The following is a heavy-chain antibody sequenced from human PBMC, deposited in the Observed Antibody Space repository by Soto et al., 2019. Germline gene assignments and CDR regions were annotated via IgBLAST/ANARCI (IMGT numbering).Heavy chain of an antibody. Sequence: ESGGGVVQPGRSLRLSCAASGFTFSSYGMHWVRQAPGKGLEWVAVIWYDGSNKYYADSVKGRFTISRDNSKNTLYLQMNSLRAEDTAVYYCARVTIFGVVDAFDIWGQGTMVTVSS. CDR3: ARVTIFGVVDAFDI. D-gene: IGHD3-3*01. CDR2: IWYDGSNK. J-gene: IGHJ3*02. V-gene: IGHV3-33*01. CDR1: GFTFSSYG.